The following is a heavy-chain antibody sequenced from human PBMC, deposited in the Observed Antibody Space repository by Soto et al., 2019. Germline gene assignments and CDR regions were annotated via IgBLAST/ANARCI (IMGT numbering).Heavy chain of an antibody. CDR3: AKDTMVATKLAHATNYYYYYGMDV. D-gene: IGHD5-12*01. CDR2: ISWDGGST. CDR1: GFTFDDYT. Sequence: XESLSLSCAASGFTFDDYTMHWVRQAPGKGLEWVSLISWDGGSTYYADSVKGRFTISRDNSKNSLYLQMNSLRTEDTALYYCAKDTMVATKLAHATNYYYYYGMDVWGQGTTVTVSS. V-gene: IGHV3-43*01. J-gene: IGHJ6*02.